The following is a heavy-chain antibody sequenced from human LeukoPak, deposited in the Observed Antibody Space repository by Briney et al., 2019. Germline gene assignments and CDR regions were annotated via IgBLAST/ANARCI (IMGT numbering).Heavy chain of an antibody. CDR1: GFTFSSYS. J-gene: IGHJ6*03. D-gene: IGHD6-13*01. CDR3: ARGAGSSSWYVVPYNYYYYMDV. Sequence: TGGSLRLSCAASGFTFSSYSMNWVRQAPGKGLEWVSYISSSSSTIYYADSVKGRFTISRDNAKNSLYLQMNSLRAEDTAVYYCARGAGSSSWYVVPYNYYYYMDVWGKGTTVTVSS. V-gene: IGHV3-48*04. CDR2: ISSSSSTI.